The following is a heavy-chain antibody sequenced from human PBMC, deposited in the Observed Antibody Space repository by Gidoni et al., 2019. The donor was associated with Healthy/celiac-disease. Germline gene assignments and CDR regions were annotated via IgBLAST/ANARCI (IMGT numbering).Heavy chain of an antibody. D-gene: IGHD6-13*01. CDR2: IIPIFGTA. J-gene: IGHJ5*02. Sequence: QVQLVQSGAEVKKPGSSVKVSCKAAGGTFSSYAISWVRQAPGQGLEWMGGIIPIFGTANYAQKFQGRVTITADESTSTAYMELSSLRSEDTAVYYCARGIAAAGTSGVWFDPWGQGTLVTVSS. V-gene: IGHV1-69*01. CDR1: GGTFSSYA. CDR3: ARGIAAAGTSGVWFDP.